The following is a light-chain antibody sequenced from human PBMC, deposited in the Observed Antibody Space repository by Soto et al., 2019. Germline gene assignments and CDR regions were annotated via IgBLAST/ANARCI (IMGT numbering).Light chain of an antibody. Sequence: QSVLTQPPSASGTPGQRVTISCSGSTSNIGSHSVNWLQHLPGTAPKLLIITNNQRPSGVPDRFSGYKSGTSASLVISGLQSEDEADYYCCSYTGTYTLRFGGGTKLTVL. CDR2: TNN. CDR3: CSYTGTYTLR. J-gene: IGLJ2*01. CDR1: TSNIGSHS. V-gene: IGLV1-44*01.